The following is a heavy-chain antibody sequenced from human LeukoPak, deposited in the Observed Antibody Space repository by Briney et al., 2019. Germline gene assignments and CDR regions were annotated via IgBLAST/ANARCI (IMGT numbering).Heavy chain of an antibody. V-gene: IGHV4-39*01. CDR1: GGSISGSSYY. CDR2: INDSGNT. D-gene: IGHD3-22*01. CDR3: ARGYDY. Sequence: SETLSLTCSVSGGSISGSSYYWAWVRQPPGKGLEWIGIINDSGNTYYNPSLRSRVTISVDTSKNQFSLKVNSVTAADTAVYYRARGYDYWGQGTLVTVSS. J-gene: IGHJ4*01.